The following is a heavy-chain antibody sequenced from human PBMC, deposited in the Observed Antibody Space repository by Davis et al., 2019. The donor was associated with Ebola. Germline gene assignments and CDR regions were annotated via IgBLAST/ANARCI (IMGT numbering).Heavy chain of an antibody. D-gene: IGHD2-2*01. CDR3: ATLRAYCSSTSCYYYYGMDV. Sequence: ASVKVSCKASGYTFTSYDISWVRQAPGQGLEWMGWISAYNGNTNFAQKLQGRVTMTTDTSTSTAYMELRSLRSDDTAVYYCATLRAYCSSTSCYYYYGMDVWGQGTTVTVSS. CDR1: GYTFTSYD. V-gene: IGHV1-18*01. CDR2: ISAYNGNT. J-gene: IGHJ6*02.